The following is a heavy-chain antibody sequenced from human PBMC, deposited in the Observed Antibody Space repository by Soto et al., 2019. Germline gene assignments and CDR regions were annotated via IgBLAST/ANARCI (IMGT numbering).Heavy chain of an antibody. V-gene: IGHV4-59*08. J-gene: IGHJ1*01. Sequence: PSLPLSLRCTVAGGSSANYCGRCILKPPRKGLEWIGYIYYSGRTSYNPSLKSRVTISVDTSNNQFSLKLNSVTAADTAIYYCLNFRSSRGHTSYLGDSDPRGKGT. D-gene: IGHD1-26*01. CDR1: GGSSANYC. CDR2: IYYSGRT. CDR3: LNFRSSRGHTSYLGDSDP.